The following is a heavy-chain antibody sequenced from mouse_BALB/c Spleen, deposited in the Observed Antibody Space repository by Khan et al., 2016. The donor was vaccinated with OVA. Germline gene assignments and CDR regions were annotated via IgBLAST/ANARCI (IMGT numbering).Heavy chain of an antibody. J-gene: IGHJ3*01. CDR1: GYTFTDFT. CDR3: ARGGGGNRFAY. V-gene: IGHV1S137*01. Sequence: QVRLQQSGAELVRPGVSVKISCKGSGYTFTDFTMHWVKQSLAKSLEWIGVINTYYGDATYNQKFKGKATMTVDKSSSTVYMELARLTSEDSAIYYCARGGGGNRFAYWGQGTLVTVSA. CDR2: INTYYGDA.